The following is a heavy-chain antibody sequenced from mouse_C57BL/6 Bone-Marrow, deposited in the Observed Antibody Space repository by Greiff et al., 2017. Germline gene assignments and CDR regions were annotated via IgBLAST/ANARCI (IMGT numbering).Heavy chain of an antibody. CDR3: ARYWYFDV. V-gene: IGHV1-82*01. CDR1: GYAFSSSW. CDR2: IYPGDGDT. J-gene: IGHJ1*03. Sequence: VQLQQSGPELVKPGASVKISCKASGYAFSSSWMNWVKQRPGKGLEWIGRIYPGDGDTNYNGKFKGKATLTADKSSSTAYMQLSSLTSDDSAVYFCARYWYFDVWGTGTTVTVSS.